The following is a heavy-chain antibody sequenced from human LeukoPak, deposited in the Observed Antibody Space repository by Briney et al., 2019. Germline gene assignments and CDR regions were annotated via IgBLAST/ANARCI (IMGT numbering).Heavy chain of an antibody. V-gene: IGHV4-59*01. D-gene: IGHD4-17*01. Sequence: SGTLSLTCTVSGGSISSYYWSWIRQPPGKGLEWIGYIYYSGSTNYNPSLKSRVTISVDTSKNQFSLKLGSVTAADTAVYYCARGHDYGDYVSVGWFDPWGQGTLVTVSS. J-gene: IGHJ5*02. CDR3: ARGHDYGDYVSVGWFDP. CDR2: IYYSGST. CDR1: GGSISSYY.